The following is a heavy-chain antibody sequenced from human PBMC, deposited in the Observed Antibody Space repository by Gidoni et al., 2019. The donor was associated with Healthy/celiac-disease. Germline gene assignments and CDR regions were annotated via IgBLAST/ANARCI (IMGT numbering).Heavy chain of an antibody. J-gene: IGHJ6*02. Sequence: EVQLVESGGGLVQPGGSLRLSCAASGFTVSSNYMSWVRQAPGKGLEWVSVIYSGGSTYYADSVKGRFTISRDNSKNTLYLQMNSLRAEDTAVYYCARTKLEGITMIVVPYPGGMDVWGQGTTVTVSS. V-gene: IGHV3-66*01. CDR3: ARTKLEGITMIVVPYPGGMDV. CDR2: IYSGGST. CDR1: GFTVSSNY. D-gene: IGHD3-22*01.